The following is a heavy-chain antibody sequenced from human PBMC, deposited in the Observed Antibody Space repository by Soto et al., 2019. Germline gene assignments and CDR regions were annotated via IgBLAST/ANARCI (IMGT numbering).Heavy chain of an antibody. Sequence: QLHLVQSGAVVKKPGASVTVSCSASGYPVTAYYMHWVRQAPGRGLEWMGGINPATGAAKYTQTCQGRVPMTRYTSTSTVFMELSGLTSEDTAVFYCARGGGVGVAGSAAFDMWGQGTLVTVSS. CDR2: INPATGAA. V-gene: IGHV1-2*02. CDR1: GYPVTAYY. J-gene: IGHJ3*02. CDR3: ARGGGVGVAGSAAFDM. D-gene: IGHD3-3*01.